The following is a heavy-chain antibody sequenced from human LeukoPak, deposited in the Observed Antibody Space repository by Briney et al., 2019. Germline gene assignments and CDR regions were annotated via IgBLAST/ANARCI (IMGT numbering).Heavy chain of an antibody. J-gene: IGHJ4*02. V-gene: IGHV3-48*03. CDR3: ARVICTGGSCFQNDY. CDR2: INSGATSE. D-gene: IGHD2-8*02. Sequence: PGGSLRLSCTASGFIFSNFEMNWVRQSPGKGLQWVAYINSGATSEYYADSVKGRFTISRDNAKNSLYLQVNSLGVQDTAIYYCARVICTGGSCFQNDYWGQGTLVTVSS. CDR1: GFIFSNFE.